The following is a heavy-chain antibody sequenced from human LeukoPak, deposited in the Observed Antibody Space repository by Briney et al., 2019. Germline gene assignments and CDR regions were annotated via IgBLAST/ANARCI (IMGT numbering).Heavy chain of an antibody. J-gene: IGHJ4*02. CDR3: AREVGGYLFDY. V-gene: IGHV3-20*04. CDR1: GFIFDDYG. Sequence: GGSLRLSCAASGFIFDDYGMSWVRQAPGRGLEWVSGITWNGGTIGYADSVKGRFTISRDNAKNSLYLQMNSLRAEDTALYYCAREVGGYLFDYWGQGTLVTVSS. D-gene: IGHD3-22*01. CDR2: ITWNGGTI.